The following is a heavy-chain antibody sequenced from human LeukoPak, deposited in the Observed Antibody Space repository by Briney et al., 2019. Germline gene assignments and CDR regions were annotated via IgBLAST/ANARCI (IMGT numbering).Heavy chain of an antibody. CDR3: ARESFIGIQLWSPLDY. J-gene: IGHJ4*02. Sequence: GGSLRLSCAASGFTFSNYGMHWVRQAPGKGLEWVAFIRYDGSNKYYADSVKGRFTISRDNAKNSLYLQMNSLRAEDTAVYYCARESFIGIQLWSPLDYWGQGTLVTVSS. D-gene: IGHD5-18*01. V-gene: IGHV3-30*02. CDR1: GFTFSNYG. CDR2: IRYDGSNK.